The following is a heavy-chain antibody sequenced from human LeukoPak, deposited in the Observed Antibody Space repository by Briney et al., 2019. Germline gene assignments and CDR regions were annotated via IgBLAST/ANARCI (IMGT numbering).Heavy chain of an antibody. Sequence: SETLSLTCAVYGGSFSGYYWSWIRQPPGKGLEWIGEINHSGSTNYNPSLKSRVTISVDTSKNQFSLKLSSVTAADTAVYYCARVRYCSSTSCYTRFDNWGQGTLVTVSS. CDR2: INHSGST. J-gene: IGHJ4*02. CDR3: ARVRYCSSTSCYTRFDN. D-gene: IGHD2-2*02. CDR1: GGSFSGYY. V-gene: IGHV4-34*01.